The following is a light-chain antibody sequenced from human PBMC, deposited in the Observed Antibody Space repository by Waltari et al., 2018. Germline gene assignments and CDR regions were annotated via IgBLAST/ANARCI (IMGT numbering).Light chain of an antibody. Sequence: SYVLTQPPSVSVAPGQTARITCGGNSVGSKRVHWYQQKPGQAPVLVVYNDNDRPSGIAGRFSGSNSGNTATLTISRVEVGDEADDFCQVWDSTDLVVFGGGTKLTVL. CDR2: NDN. V-gene: IGLV3-21*02. CDR1: SVGSKR. J-gene: IGLJ2*01. CDR3: QVWDSTDLVV.